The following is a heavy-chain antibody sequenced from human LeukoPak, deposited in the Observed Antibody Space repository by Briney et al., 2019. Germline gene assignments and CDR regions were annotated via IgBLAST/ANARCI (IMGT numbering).Heavy chain of an antibody. V-gene: IGHV3-23*01. J-gene: IGHJ4*02. CDR2: LTGSGGST. CDR1: GFTFSSYA. Sequence: GGSLRLSCAASGFTFSSYAMSWVRQAPGKGLEWVSGLTGSGGSTYYADSVKGRFTISRDNSKNTLYLQMNSLRAEDTAVYYCANGGSIAVATPLDYWGQGTLVTVSS. CDR3: ANGGSIAVATPLDY. D-gene: IGHD6-19*01.